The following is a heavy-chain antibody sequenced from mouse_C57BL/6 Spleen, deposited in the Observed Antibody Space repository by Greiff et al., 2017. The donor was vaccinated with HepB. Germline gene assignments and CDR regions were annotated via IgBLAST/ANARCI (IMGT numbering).Heavy chain of an antibody. D-gene: IGHD1-1*01. CDR1: GYTFTSYW. CDR3: AREGDYGSSYFDY. J-gene: IGHJ2*01. CDR2: IDPSDSYT. Sequence: QVQLQQSGAELVKPGASVKLSCKASGYTFTSYWMQWVKQRPGQGLEWIGEIDPSDSYTNYNQKFKGKATLTVDTSSSTAYMQLSSLTSEDSAVYYCAREGDYGSSYFDYWGQGTTLTVSS. V-gene: IGHV1-50*01.